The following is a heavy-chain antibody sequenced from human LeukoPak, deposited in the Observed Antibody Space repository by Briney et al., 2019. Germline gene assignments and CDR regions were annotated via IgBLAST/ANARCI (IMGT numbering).Heavy chain of an antibody. J-gene: IGHJ2*01. CDR3: AGAVLRLWYFDL. Sequence: SETLSLTCTVSGGSISSSTYYWGWIRQPPGKGLEWIGSIYYSGSTYYNPSLKSRVTISVDTSKNQFSLKLSSVTAADTAVYYCAGAVLRLWYFDLWGCGTLVTVSS. CDR2: IYYSGST. CDR1: GGSISSSTYY. V-gene: IGHV4-39*01.